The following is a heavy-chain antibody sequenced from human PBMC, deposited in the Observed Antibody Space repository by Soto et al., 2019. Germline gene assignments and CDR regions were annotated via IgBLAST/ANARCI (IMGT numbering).Heavy chain of an antibody. D-gene: IGHD6-6*01. CDR1: GGSISSYY. CDR3: ARHYRPRNSDGFSSWYCDL. Sequence: QVQLQESGPGLVKPSETLSLTCTVSGGSISSYYWGWIRQPPGQGLEWMGYIYYSGSTNYNPSLKSRVTIVVDTSKDHSSLKQSSVPAAAAAVYYCARHYRPRNSDGFSSWYCDLWGRGTLVTVSS. CDR2: IYYSGST. J-gene: IGHJ2*01. V-gene: IGHV4-59*08.